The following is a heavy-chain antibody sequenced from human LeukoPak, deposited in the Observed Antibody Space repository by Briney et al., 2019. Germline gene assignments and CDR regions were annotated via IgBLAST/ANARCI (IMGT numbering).Heavy chain of an antibody. CDR2: INPNSGGT. D-gene: IGHD3-3*01. CDR1: GYSFTGYY. CDR3: ARGYSSGNNDFWSGYYGY. V-gene: IGHV1-2*02. J-gene: IGHJ4*02. Sequence: GASVKVSCKASGYSFTGYYMHWVRQAPGHGLEWMGYINPNSGGTNYAQKFQGRVTMTRDTSISTAYMELSRLRSDDTAVYYCARGYSSGNNDFWSGYYGYWGQGTLVTVSS.